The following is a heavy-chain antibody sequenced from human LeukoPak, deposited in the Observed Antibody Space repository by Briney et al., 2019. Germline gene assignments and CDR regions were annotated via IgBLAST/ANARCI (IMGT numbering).Heavy chain of an antibody. V-gene: IGHV4-4*02. Sequence: SETLSLTCAVSGGSISSSNWWSWVRQPPGKGLEWIGEIYHSGSTYYNPSLKSRVTISVDTSKNQFSLKLGSVTAADTAVYYCASGAAGSSSSSFDYWGQGTLVTVSS. J-gene: IGHJ4*02. CDR3: ASGAAGSSSSSFDY. CDR2: IYHSGST. CDR1: GGSISSSNW. D-gene: IGHD6-6*01.